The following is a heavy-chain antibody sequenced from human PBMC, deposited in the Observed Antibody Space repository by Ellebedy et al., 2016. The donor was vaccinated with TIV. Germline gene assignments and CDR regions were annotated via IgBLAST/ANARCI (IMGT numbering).Heavy chain of an antibody. D-gene: IGHD7-27*01. CDR2: IKQGGSEK. J-gene: IGHJ4*02. CDR3: ARDRLGWREPPNY. Sequence: GESLKISCAASGFTFSNYWMNWVRQAPGKGLEWVADIKQGGSEKYYGDSVKGRFTISRDNTKNSLYLEMNSLRDEDTAVYYCARDRLGWREPPNYWGQGTLVTVSS. V-gene: IGHV3-7*03. CDR1: GFTFSNYW.